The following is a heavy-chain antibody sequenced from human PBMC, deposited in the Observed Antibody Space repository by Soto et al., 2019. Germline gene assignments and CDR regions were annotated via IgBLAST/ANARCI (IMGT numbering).Heavy chain of an antibody. CDR3: ARENSQEARLGVGRLRYYYYMDV. J-gene: IGHJ6*03. CDR2: INWNGGST. CDR1: GFTFDDYG. D-gene: IGHD3-3*01. Sequence: EVQLVESGGGVVRPGGSLRLSCAASGFTFDDYGMSWVRQAPGKGLEWVSGINWNGGSTGYADSVKGRFTISRDNAKNYLNLTMNSLRAEYTALYDCARENSQEARLGVGRLRYYYYMDVWGKGTTVTVSS. V-gene: IGHV3-20*01.